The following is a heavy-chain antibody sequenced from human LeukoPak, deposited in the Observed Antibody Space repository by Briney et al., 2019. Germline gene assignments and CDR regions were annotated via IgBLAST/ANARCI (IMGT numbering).Heavy chain of an antibody. Sequence: QPGGSLRLSCAASGFAFSNAVHWVRQAPGKGLECVAVISQDGSKKYYADFVKGRFTISRDNSKNTPYLHMNSLIPEDTAVYFCAKDWKFYYVSGSFFSDNWDQGTLVTVSS. CDR2: ISQDGSKK. CDR1: GFAFSNA. V-gene: IGHV3-30-3*01. CDR3: AKDWKFYYVSGSFFSDN. J-gene: IGHJ4*02. D-gene: IGHD3-10*01.